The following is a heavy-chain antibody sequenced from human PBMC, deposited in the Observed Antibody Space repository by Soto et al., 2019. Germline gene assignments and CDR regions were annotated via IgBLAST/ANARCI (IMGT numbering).Heavy chain of an antibody. V-gene: IGHV1-46*03. D-gene: IGHD1-26*01. CDR2: INPGDGST. Sequence: QVQLVQSGAEVKRPGASVKVSCKASEYTFSTYYIHWVRQAPGQGLEWMAVINPGDGSTTYAQKFQGXXTXTXXTSTSTVYMHLGSLTSEDTAVYSCTRDRGGIYLDFWGQGTLVTVSS. CDR3: TRDRGGIYLDF. J-gene: IGHJ4*02. CDR1: EYTFSTYY.